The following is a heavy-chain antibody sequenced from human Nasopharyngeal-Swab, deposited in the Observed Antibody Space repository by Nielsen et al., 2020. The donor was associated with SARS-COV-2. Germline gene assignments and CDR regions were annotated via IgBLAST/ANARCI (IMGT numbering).Heavy chain of an antibody. CDR2: IYTSGST. CDR3: ARHVVVTALIDY. V-gene: IGHV4-4*07. J-gene: IGHJ4*02. CDR1: GGSISSYY. D-gene: IGHD2-21*02. Sequence: SETLSLTCTVSGGSISSYYWSWIRQPAGKGLEWIGRIYTSGSTDYNPSLKSRVTMSVDTSKNQFSLKLNSVTAADTAVYYCARHVVVTALIDYWGQGTLVTVSS.